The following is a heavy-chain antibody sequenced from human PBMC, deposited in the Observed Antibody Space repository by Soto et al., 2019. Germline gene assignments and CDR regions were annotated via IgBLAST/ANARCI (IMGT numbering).Heavy chain of an antibody. V-gene: IGHV3-74*01. CDR1: GFSFGSYW. CDR2: NSDGSST. J-gene: IGHJ6*02. CDR3: ERGRPYGMDV. Sequence: PXGFLRLSCAASGFSFGSYWMNWVRQAPGKGLVWVSRNSDGSSTTYADSVKGRFTTSRDNAKNTLYLQMSSLRVEDTAVYYCERGRPYGMDVWGQGTTVTVSS.